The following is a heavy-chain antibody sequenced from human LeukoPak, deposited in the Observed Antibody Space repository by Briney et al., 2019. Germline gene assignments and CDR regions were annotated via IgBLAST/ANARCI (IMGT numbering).Heavy chain of an antibody. D-gene: IGHD1-26*01. Sequence: ASVKVSCKASGYTFTGYYMCWVRQAPGQGLEWIGWINPNSGDTNYAQKFQGSVTMTRDTSISTAYMELSRLRSDDTAVYYCARGRGSYSFDYWGQGTLVTVSS. CDR1: GYTFTGYY. CDR3: ARGRGSYSFDY. CDR2: INPNSGDT. J-gene: IGHJ4*02. V-gene: IGHV1-2*02.